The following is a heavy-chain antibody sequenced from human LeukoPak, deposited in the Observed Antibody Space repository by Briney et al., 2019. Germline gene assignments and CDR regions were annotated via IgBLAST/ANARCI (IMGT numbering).Heavy chain of an antibody. J-gene: IGHJ1*01. CDR2: IHISGTT. D-gene: IGHD2/OR15-2a*01. V-gene: IGHV4-4*07. CDR3: ATYSITGAWAEYFLH. CDR1: GGSISDYY. Sequence: PSETLSLTCTVSGGSISDYYWSWVQQPAGKGLEWIGRIHISGTTYYNPSLKSRFTMSVDTSKNQFSLKLSSVTAADTAVYYCATYSITGAWAEYFLHWGQGTLVTVSS.